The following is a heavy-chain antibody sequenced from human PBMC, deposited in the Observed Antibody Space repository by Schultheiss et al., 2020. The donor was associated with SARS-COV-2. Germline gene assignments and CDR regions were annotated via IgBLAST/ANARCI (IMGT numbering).Heavy chain of an antibody. CDR2: IYYSGST. CDR1: GGSFSGYY. Sequence: SQTLSLTCAVYGGSFSGYYWSWIRQPPGKGLEWIGYIYYSGSTNYNPSLKSRVTISVDTSKNQFSLKLSSVTAADTAVYYCARGFVVVTANDAFDIWGQGTMVTVSS. V-gene: IGHV4-34*01. D-gene: IGHD2-21*02. J-gene: IGHJ3*02. CDR3: ARGFVVVTANDAFDI.